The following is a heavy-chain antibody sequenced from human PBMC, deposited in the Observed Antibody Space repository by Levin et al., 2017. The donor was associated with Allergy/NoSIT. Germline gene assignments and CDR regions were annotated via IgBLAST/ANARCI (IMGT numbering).Heavy chain of an antibody. D-gene: IGHD2-15*01. Sequence: PSETLSLTCTVSGDSIRSYYWSWIRQPPGKGLEWIGYMYYTGNTNYNPSHKSRATMSIDTSNNQFSLKLNSVTTADTAVYYCARDRIASYTFDVWGQGTMVSVSS. CDR1: GDSIRSYY. V-gene: IGHV4-59*01. J-gene: IGHJ3*01. CDR3: ARDRIASYTFDV. CDR2: MYYTGNT.